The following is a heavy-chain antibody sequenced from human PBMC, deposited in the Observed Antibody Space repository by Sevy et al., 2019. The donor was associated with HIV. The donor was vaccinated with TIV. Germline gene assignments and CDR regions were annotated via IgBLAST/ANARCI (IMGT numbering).Heavy chain of an antibody. CDR2: VSYDGSSK. Sequence: SLRLSCVGSGFTFRNFGVHWLRQAPGKGLEWLSVVSYDGSSKYYVDSVKGQFIVSRDNSKNTLYLQMNSLRTEDTAVYYCARGGSGDYYYYGMDVWGQGTTVTVSS. CDR3: ARGGSGDYYYYGMDV. V-gene: IGHV3-30*03. CDR1: GFTFRNFG. D-gene: IGHD3-10*01. J-gene: IGHJ6*02.